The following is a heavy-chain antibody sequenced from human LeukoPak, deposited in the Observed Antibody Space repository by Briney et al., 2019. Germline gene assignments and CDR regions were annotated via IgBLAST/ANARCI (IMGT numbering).Heavy chain of an antibody. V-gene: IGHV4-59*01. CDR1: GASISSSY. Sequence: PSETLSLTCTVSGASISSSYWSWIRQPPGKRLEWIGFIYYSGSTNSNPSLKSRATISADTSKNQFSLKLSSVTAADTAVYYCVRGNYDNRGYSNAFDIWGQGAMVTVSS. J-gene: IGHJ3*02. D-gene: IGHD3-22*01. CDR2: IYYSGST. CDR3: VRGNYDNRGYSNAFDI.